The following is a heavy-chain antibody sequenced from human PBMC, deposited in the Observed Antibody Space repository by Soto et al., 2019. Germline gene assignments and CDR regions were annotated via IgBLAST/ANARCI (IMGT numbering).Heavy chain of an antibody. CDR3: AADSSGYSYYYYYGMDV. J-gene: IGHJ6*02. D-gene: IGHD3-22*01. CDR2: IVVGSGNT. V-gene: IGHV1-58*01. CDR1: GFTFTSSA. Sequence: GASGKVSCKASGFTFTSSAVQWVRQARGQRLEWIGWIVVGSGNTNYAQKFQERVTITRDMSTSTAYMELSSLRSEDTAVYYCAADSSGYSYYYYYGMDVWGQGTTVTVSS.